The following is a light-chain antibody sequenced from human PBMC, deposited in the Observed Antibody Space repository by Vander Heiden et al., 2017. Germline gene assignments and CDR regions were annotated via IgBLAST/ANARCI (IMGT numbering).Light chain of an antibody. V-gene: IGLV1-44*01. J-gene: IGLJ3*02. CDR3: AAWDDSLNGWV. Sequence: QSVLTQPPSASRTPGQRVTISCSGSSSNIGSNTVNWYQQLPGTAPKLLIYRKNQRPSGVPDRFSGSKSGTSASLAISGRQAEDEADYYWAAWDDSLNGWVFGGGTKLTVL. CDR2: RKN. CDR1: SSNIGSNT.